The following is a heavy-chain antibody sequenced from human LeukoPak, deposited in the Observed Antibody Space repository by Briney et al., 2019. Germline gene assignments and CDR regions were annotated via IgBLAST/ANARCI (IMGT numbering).Heavy chain of an antibody. CDR1: GGSISPYY. CDR3: ARETAHYYDTSRGWFDP. CDR2: IYYSGTT. V-gene: IGHV4-59*01. J-gene: IGHJ5*02. D-gene: IGHD3-22*01. Sequence: SETLSLTCTVSGGSISPYYWSWIRQPPGKGLEWIGYIYYSGTTNYSPSLKSRVTISVDTSKNQFSLKLSSVTAADTAVYYCARETAHYYDTSRGWFDPWGQGTLVTVSS.